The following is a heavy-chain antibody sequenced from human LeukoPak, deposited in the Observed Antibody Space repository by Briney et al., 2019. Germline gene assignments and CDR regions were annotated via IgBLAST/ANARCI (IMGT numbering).Heavy chain of an antibody. V-gene: IGHV4-31*03. Sequence: SQTLSLTCTVSGGSISSGGYYWSWIRQHPGKGLEWMRYIYYSGSTYYNPSLKSRVTISVDTSKNQFSLKLSSVTAADTAVYYCARDTQRGYSYGYAFDIWGQGTMVTVSS. CDR2: IYYSGST. CDR3: ARDTQRGYSYGYAFDI. D-gene: IGHD5-18*01. CDR1: GGSISSGGYY. J-gene: IGHJ3*02.